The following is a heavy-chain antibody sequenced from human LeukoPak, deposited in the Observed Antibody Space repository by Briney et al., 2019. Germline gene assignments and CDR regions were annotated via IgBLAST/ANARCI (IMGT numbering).Heavy chain of an antibody. CDR2: IYYSGST. Sequence: SETLSLTCTVSGGSISSYYWSWIRQPPGKGLEWIGYIYYSGSTNYYPSLKSRVTISVDTSKNQLSLKLSSVTAADTAVYYCARDLDGDYVLYYYYYMDVGGKGTTVTISS. J-gene: IGHJ6*03. D-gene: IGHD4-17*01. V-gene: IGHV4-59*01. CDR1: GGSISSYY. CDR3: ARDLDGDYVLYYYYYMDV.